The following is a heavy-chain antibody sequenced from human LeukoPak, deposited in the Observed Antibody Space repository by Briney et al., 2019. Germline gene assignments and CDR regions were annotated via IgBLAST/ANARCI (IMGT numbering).Heavy chain of an antibody. CDR3: ARRLRGGDTAMEFVY. D-gene: IGHD5-18*01. V-gene: IGHV1-2*02. J-gene: IGHJ4*02. Sequence: GASVKVSCKASGYTFAGYYMHWVRQAPGQGLEWMGWINPNSGGTNYAQKFQGRVTMTRDTSISTAYMELSRLRSDDTAVYYCARRLRGGDTAMEFVYWGQGTLVTVSS. CDR1: GYTFAGYY. CDR2: INPNSGGT.